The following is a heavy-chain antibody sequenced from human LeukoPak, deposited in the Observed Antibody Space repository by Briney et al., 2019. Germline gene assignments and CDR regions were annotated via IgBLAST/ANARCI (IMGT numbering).Heavy chain of an antibody. V-gene: IGHV3-23*01. J-gene: IGHJ5*02. CDR2: ISGSGGST. Sequence: GGSLRLSCAASGFTFNSYSMHWVRQAPGKGLEWVSAISGSGGSTYYADSVKGRFTISRDNSKHTLYLQMNSLRAEDTAVYYCAKDRRQQQLANLFDPWGQGTLVTVSS. CDR1: GFTFNSYS. D-gene: IGHD6-13*01. CDR3: AKDRRQQQLANLFDP.